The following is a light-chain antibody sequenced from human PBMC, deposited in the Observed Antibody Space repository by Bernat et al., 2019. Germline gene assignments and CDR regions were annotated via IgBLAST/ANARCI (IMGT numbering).Light chain of an antibody. CDR3: QQRSNWPLT. CDR1: QSISSY. Sequence: EIVLTQSLATLSLSPGERATLSCRASQSISSYLAWYQQKPGQAPRLLIYEASNRATGIPARFSGSGSGTDFTLTISSLELEDFAVYYCQQRSNWPLTFGGGAKVEIK. CDR2: EAS. V-gene: IGKV3-11*01. J-gene: IGKJ4*01.